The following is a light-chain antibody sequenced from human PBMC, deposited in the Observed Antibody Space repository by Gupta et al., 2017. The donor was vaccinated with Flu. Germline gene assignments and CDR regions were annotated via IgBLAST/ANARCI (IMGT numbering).Light chain of an antibody. Sequence: NSKSSQSVLCSSNNKNYLAWYQQKPGQPPNLLIYWASTRESGVPDRFSGSGFGTDFTLTISSLQAEDVAVYFCQQYYSSPLTFGGGTKVEIK. CDR1: QSVLCSSNNKNY. J-gene: IGKJ4*01. CDR3: QQYYSSPLT. CDR2: WAS. V-gene: IGKV4-1*01.